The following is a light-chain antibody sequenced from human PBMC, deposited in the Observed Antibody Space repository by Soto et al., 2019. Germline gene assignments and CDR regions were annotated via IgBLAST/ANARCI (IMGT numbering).Light chain of an antibody. CDR3: SSYTSSSTPHYV. CDR2: DVS. CDR1: SSDVGGYNY. J-gene: IGLJ1*01. V-gene: IGLV2-14*01. Sequence: QSALTQPASVSGSPGQSITISCTGTSSDVGGYNYVSWYQQHPGKAPKLMIYDVSNRPSGVSNRFSGSKSGNTASLTISGLQAEDEADHYCSSYTSSSTPHYVFGTGTKLTVL.